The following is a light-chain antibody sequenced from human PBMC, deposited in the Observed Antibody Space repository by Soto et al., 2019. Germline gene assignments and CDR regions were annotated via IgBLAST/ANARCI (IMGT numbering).Light chain of an antibody. V-gene: IGKV1-5*01. CDR3: QQYNSYST. Sequence: DIQMTHSPSSLSASVGDRVTITFRASQSISSYLNWYQQKPGKAPKLLIYAASSLQSGVPSRFSGSGSGTEFTLTISSLQPDDFATYYCQQYNSYSTFGQGTRLEIK. J-gene: IGKJ5*01. CDR1: QSISSY. CDR2: AAS.